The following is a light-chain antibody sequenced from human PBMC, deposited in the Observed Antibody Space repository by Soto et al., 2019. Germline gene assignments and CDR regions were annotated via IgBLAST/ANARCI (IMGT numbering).Light chain of an antibody. CDR1: SSDVGGYNY. CDR3: NSYTSSSTVV. J-gene: IGLJ2*01. Sequence: QSALTQPASVSGSPGQSITISCTGTSSDVGGYNYVSWYQHHPGKAPKLMIYDVSNRPSGVSDRSSGSKSGNTASLTISGLQAEDEADYYCNSYTSSSTVVFGGGTKLTVL. V-gene: IGLV2-14*03. CDR2: DVS.